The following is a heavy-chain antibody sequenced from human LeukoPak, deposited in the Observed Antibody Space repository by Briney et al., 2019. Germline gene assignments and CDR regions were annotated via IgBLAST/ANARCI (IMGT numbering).Heavy chain of an antibody. V-gene: IGHV4-38-2*02. J-gene: IGHJ3*02. Sequence: SETLSLTCTVSGYSISSGYYWGWIRQPPGKGREWIGSIYHSGSTYYNPSLKSRVTISVENSKKQFSLKLSSVTAADTAVYYCASMGRLWSPRGDAFDIWGQGTMVTVSS. CDR3: ASMGRLWSPRGDAFDI. CDR2: IYHSGST. D-gene: IGHD5-18*01. CDR1: GYSISSGYY.